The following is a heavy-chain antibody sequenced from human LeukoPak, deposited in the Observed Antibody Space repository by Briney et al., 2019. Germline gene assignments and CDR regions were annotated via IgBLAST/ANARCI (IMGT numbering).Heavy chain of an antibody. CDR1: GGSISSGSYY. V-gene: IGHV4-61*02. CDR2: IYTSGST. Sequence: SSETLSLTCTVSGGSISSGSYYWSWIRQPAGKGLEWIGRIYTSGSTNYNPSLKSRVTISVDTSKNQFSLKLSSVTAADTAVYYCARATVTSAKDGWFDPWGQGTLVTVSS. CDR3: ARATVTSAKDGWFDP. D-gene: IGHD5-18*01. J-gene: IGHJ5*02.